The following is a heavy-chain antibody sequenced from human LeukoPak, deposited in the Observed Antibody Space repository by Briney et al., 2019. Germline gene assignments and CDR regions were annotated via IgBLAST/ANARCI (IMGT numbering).Heavy chain of an antibody. J-gene: IGHJ6*02. Sequence: SETLSLTCTVSGGSIISAVHYWDWIRQPPGKGLEWIGSILYTGSSWVKPSLHSRASISVDTSRNQFSLRLYSVSATDTALYYCARRASGSGGTQAGMDVWGQGTTVIVSS. CDR1: GGSIISAVHY. V-gene: IGHV4-39*01. CDR2: ILYTGSS. D-gene: IGHD2-15*01. CDR3: ARRASGSGGTQAGMDV.